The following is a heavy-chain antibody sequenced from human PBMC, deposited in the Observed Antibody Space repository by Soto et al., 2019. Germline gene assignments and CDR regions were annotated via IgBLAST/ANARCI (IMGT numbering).Heavy chain of an antibody. CDR2: ISSSSSTI. J-gene: IGHJ5*02. CDR1: GFTFSSYS. V-gene: IGHV3-48*01. CDR3: ARAPRGGRGGQPIWFDP. D-gene: IGHD1-1*01. Sequence: EVQLVESGGGLVQPGGSLRLSCAASGFTFSSYSMNWVRQAPGKGLEWVSYISSSSSTIYYADSVKGRFTISRDNAKNSLYLQMNNLRAEDTAVYYCARAPRGGRGGQPIWFDPWGQGTLVPVSS.